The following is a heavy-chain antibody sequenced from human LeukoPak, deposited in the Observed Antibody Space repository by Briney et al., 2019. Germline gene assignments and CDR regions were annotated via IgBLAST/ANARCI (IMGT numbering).Heavy chain of an antibody. CDR2: INPYSGAI. Sequence: ASVKVSCKSSGFTFTDEYIHWVRQAPGQGLEWMGWINPYSGAINYAQKFQGRVTLTRDTSISTAYMELSRLTSGDTAVYYCARGLGGLQADYWGQGTLVIVSS. V-gene: IGHV1-2*02. D-gene: IGHD3-10*01. J-gene: IGHJ4*02. CDR3: ARGLGGLQADY. CDR1: GFTFTDEY.